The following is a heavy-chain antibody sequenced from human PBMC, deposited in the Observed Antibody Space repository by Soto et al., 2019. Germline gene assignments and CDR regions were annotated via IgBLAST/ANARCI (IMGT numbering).Heavy chain of an antibody. D-gene: IGHD1-26*01. CDR3: ARSEGEMATAKYYYYAVDV. CDR1: GGSFTTYA. Sequence: QVQLVQSGAEVKKPGSSVKVSCKASGGSFTTYAFSWVRQAPGQGLEWMGGIIPGFGTAEYAQKFVSIFSISADESTTTVYMELSRLTSEDTAVYYCARSEGEMATAKYYYYAVDVWGQGTTVTVSS. J-gene: IGHJ6*02. V-gene: IGHV1-69*01. CDR2: IIPGFGTA.